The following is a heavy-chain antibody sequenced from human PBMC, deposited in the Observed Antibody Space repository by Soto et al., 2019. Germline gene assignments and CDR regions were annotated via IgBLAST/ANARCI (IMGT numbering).Heavy chain of an antibody. CDR1: GGTFSSYT. Sequence: SVTVSCKASGGTFSSYTISWVRQAPGQGLEWMGRIIPILGIANYAQKFQGRVTITADKSTSTAYMELSSLRSEDTAVYYCARVPYSSSSGNWFDPWGQGTLVTVS. J-gene: IGHJ5*02. D-gene: IGHD6-6*01. V-gene: IGHV1-69*02. CDR2: IIPILGIA. CDR3: ARVPYSSSSGNWFDP.